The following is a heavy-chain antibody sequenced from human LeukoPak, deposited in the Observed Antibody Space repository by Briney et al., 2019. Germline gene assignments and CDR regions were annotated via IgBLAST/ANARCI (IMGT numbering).Heavy chain of an antibody. V-gene: IGHV1-69*13. CDR2: ITPIFGTA. CDR1: GGTFSRFT. J-gene: IGHJ6*02. CDR3: ARVGVMATVNGYRYHSLDV. Sequence: ASVKVSCKASGGTFSRFTISWVRQAPGQGFEWMGGITPIFGTANFAQKFQGRVSITADESTSTAFMELSSLRSEDTAVYYCARVGVMATVNGYRYHSLDVWGQGTTVTVSS. D-gene: IGHD3-16*01.